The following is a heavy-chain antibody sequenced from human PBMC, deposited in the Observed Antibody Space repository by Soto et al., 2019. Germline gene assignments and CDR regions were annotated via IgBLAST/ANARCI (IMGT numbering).Heavy chain of an antibody. D-gene: IGHD2-15*01. CDR1: GYTLTELS. J-gene: IGHJ4*02. CDR3: ARDGFDIVVVVAATLPMY. Sequence: ASVKVSCKVSGYTLTELSMHWVRQTPGQGLEWMGIINPSGGSTSYAQKFQGRVTMTRDTSTSTVYMELSSLRSEDTAVYYCARDGFDIVVVVAATLPMYWGQGTLVTVSS. CDR2: INPSGGST. V-gene: IGHV1-46*01.